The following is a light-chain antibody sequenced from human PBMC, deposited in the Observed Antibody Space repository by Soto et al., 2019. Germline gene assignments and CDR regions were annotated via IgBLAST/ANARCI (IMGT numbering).Light chain of an antibody. CDR1: GSNIGAGSD. Sequence: QSVLTQPPSVSGAPGQRVAISCTGSGSNIGAGSDVHWYQQLPGMAPKLLVYGNNNRPSGVPDRFSGSKSATSASLAITGLQDEDEADYYCQSYDTSLRAWVFGTGTKLTVL. V-gene: IGLV1-40*01. J-gene: IGLJ1*01. CDR3: QSYDTSLRAWV. CDR2: GNN.